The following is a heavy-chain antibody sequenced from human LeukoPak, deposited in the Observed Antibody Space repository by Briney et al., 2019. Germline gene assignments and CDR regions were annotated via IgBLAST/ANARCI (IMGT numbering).Heavy chain of an antibody. J-gene: IGHJ4*02. CDR1: GFTVSSNY. CDR3: ARVVPHDYGDYFDY. CDR2: IYSGGST. D-gene: IGHD4-17*01. V-gene: IGHV3-53*01. Sequence: PGGSLRLSCAASGFTVSSNYMSWVRQAPGKGLEWVSVIYSGGSTYYADSVKGRFTISRGNSKNTLYLQMNSLRAEDTAVYYCARVVPHDYGDYFDYWGQGTLVTVSS.